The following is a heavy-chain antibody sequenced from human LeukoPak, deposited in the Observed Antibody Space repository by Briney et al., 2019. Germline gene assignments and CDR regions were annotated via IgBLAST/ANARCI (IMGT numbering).Heavy chain of an antibody. CDR1: GGSISSSSYY. Sequence: SETLSLTCTVSGGSISSSSYYWGWIRQPPGKGLEWIGSIYYSGSTYYNPSLKSRVTISVDTSKNQFSLKLSSVTAADTAVYYCARDQRRITIFGVAPVWGQGTLVTVSS. J-gene: IGHJ4*02. CDR2: IYYSGST. CDR3: ARDQRRITIFGVAPV. V-gene: IGHV4-39*07. D-gene: IGHD3-3*01.